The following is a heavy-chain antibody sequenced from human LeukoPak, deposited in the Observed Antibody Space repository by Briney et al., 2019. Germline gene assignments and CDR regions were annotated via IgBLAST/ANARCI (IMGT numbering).Heavy chain of an antibody. V-gene: IGHV3-53*01. CDR3: ARDRSPARLPTGRYSFDY. CDR1: GFTISNNY. Sequence: PGGSLRLSCAASGFTISNNYMNWVRQAPGKGLEWVSVLYSGGSTYYADSVKGRFTISKDNSKNTLYLQMDSLRADDTALYYCARDRSPARLPTGRYSFDYWGQGTLVTVSS. J-gene: IGHJ4*02. CDR2: LYSGGST. D-gene: IGHD3-10*01.